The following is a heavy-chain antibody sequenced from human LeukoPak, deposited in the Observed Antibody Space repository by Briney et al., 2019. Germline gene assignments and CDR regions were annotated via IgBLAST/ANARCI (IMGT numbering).Heavy chain of an antibody. D-gene: IGHD6-13*01. CDR2: IYYSGST. CDR3: AMPPGAAAVHDASDI. V-gene: IGHV4-39*01. Sequence: SETLSLTCTVSGGSISSSSYYWGWIRQPPGKGLEWIGSIYYSGSTYYNPSLKSRVTISVDTSKNQFSLKLSSVTAADTAVYYCAMPPGAAAVHDASDIWGQGTMVTVSS. CDR1: GGSISSSSYY. J-gene: IGHJ3*02.